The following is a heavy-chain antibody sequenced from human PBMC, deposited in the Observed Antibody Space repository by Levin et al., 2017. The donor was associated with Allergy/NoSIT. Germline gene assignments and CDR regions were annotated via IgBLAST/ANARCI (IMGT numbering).Heavy chain of an antibody. Sequence: GESLKISCAASGFTFSSYAMSWVRQAPGKGLEWVSAISGSGGSTYYADSVKGRFTISRDNSKNTLYLQMNSLRAEDTAVYYCAFTVKIYYFDYWGQGTLVTVSS. CDR2: ISGSGGST. CDR1: GFTFSSYA. CDR3: AFTVKIYYFDY. D-gene: IGHD4-17*01. V-gene: IGHV3-23*01. J-gene: IGHJ4*02.